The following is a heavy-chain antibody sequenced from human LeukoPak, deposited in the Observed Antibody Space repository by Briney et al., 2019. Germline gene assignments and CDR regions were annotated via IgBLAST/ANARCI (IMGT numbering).Heavy chain of an antibody. Sequence: PSETLSLTCAVSGDSISTSYYYRGWIRQPPGKGLEWIGSISFSGSAYYNPSLQSRVTISVDTSKNQFSLRLNSVTTADTAVYYCARDRWNIGNYWGQGILVTVSS. J-gene: IGHJ4*02. CDR1: GDSISTSYYY. CDR3: ARDRWNIGNY. CDR2: ISFSGSA. D-gene: IGHD2/OR15-2a*01. V-gene: IGHV4-39*07.